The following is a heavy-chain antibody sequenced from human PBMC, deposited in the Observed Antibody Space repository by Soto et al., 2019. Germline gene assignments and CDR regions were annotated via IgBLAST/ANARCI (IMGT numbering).Heavy chain of an antibody. CDR3: ARGKIRYCSGGSCYSTNWFDP. Sequence: GGSLRLSCAASGFTFSSYWMHWARQAPGKGLVWVSRINSDGSSTSYADSVKGRFTISRDNAKNTLYLQMNSLRAEDTAVYYCARGKIRYCSGGSCYSTNWFDPWGQGTLVTVSS. J-gene: IGHJ5*02. CDR1: GFTFSSYW. V-gene: IGHV3-74*01. CDR2: INSDGSST. D-gene: IGHD2-15*01.